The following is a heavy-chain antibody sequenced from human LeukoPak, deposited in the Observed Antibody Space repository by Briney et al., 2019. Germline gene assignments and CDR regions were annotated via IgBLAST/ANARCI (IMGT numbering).Heavy chain of an antibody. D-gene: IGHD6-19*01. V-gene: IGHV3-21*01. CDR2: ISSSGSYI. J-gene: IGHJ5*02. CDR1: GFTFSSYS. CDR3: ARGGDSSGWSNWFDP. Sequence: GGSETLFCAASGFTFSSYSMNWVRQAPGKGLEWVSSISSSGSYIYYAVSVQGRFPISRDNAKNSLYLQMNSLRAEDTAVYYCARGGDSSGWSNWFDPWGPETADPVSS.